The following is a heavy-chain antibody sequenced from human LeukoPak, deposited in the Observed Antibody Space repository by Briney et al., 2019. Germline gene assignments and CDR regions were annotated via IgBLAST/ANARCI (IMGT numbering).Heavy chain of an antibody. CDR1: GGTFSSYA. J-gene: IGHJ4*02. CDR3: ARVVGDYDFWSGYSTTFDY. Sequence: SVKVSCKASGGTFSSYAISWVRQAPGQGLEWMGGIIPIFGTANYAQKFQGRVTITTDESTSTAYMELSSLRSEDTAVYYCARVVGDYDFWSGYSTTFDYWGQGTLVTVSS. V-gene: IGHV1-69*05. D-gene: IGHD3-3*01. CDR2: IIPIFGTA.